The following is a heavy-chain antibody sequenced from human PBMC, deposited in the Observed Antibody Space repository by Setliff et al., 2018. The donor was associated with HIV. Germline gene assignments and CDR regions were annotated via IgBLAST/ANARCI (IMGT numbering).Heavy chain of an antibody. J-gene: IGHJ6*02. Sequence: ASVKVSCKASGYTFSDYDVAWVRQAPGQGLEWMGWISGYSGHTSYAQKIQGRVTMTTDTSTSTAYMELRSLRSDDTAVYYCARAGPSGYYGSGSPYYYYYGMDVWGQGTTVTVSS. D-gene: IGHD3-10*01. V-gene: IGHV1-18*01. CDR1: GYTFSDYD. CDR2: ISGYSGHT. CDR3: ARAGPSGYYGSGSPYYYYYGMDV.